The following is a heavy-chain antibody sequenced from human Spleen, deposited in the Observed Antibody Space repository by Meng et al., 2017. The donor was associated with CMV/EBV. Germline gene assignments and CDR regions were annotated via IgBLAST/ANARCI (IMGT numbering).Heavy chain of an antibody. V-gene: IGHV4-34*01. J-gene: IGHJ4*02. D-gene: IGHD1-26*01. CDR1: GWSLSGYF. Sequence: SETLSLTCSVFGWSLSGYFWTWIRQPPGKGLEWIGEVSHGGRTNYNPSLQSRVTISVDTSKKQFSLKLRSVTAADTGVYYCMRIASGTLNAGDYWGQGTRVTGSS. CDR3: MRIASGTLNAGDY. CDR2: VSHGGRT.